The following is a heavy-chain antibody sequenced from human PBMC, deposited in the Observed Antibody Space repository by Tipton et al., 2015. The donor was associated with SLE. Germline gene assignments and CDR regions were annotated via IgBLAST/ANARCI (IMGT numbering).Heavy chain of an antibody. CDR1: GGSISSSDYY. J-gene: IGHJ6*03. V-gene: IGHV4-31*03. D-gene: IGHD3-16*02. CDR3: ARWGSFYYYMDV. Sequence: TLSLTCTVSGGSISSSDYYWTWIRQHPGKGLVWIGYIYYSGNTYYNPSLKSRITISVDTSTNQFSLKLNSVTAADTAVYYCARWGSFYYYMDVWGKGTTVTVSS. CDR2: IYYSGNT.